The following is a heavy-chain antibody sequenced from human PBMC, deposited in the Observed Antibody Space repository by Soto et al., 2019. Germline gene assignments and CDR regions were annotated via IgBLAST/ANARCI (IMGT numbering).Heavy chain of an antibody. CDR2: ISSYNGNT. V-gene: IGHV1-18*04. D-gene: IGHD1-7*01. CDR3: ARDTRWGTRVFDY. Sequence: ASVNVSFKASCYTFTSYGISWVIQAPGQGLEWMGWISSYNGNTNYSQKLQGRVTMTTDTSTSTAYMELRSLRSDDTAVYYCARDTRWGTRVFDYWGQGTLVTVSS. CDR1: CYTFTSYG. J-gene: IGHJ4*02.